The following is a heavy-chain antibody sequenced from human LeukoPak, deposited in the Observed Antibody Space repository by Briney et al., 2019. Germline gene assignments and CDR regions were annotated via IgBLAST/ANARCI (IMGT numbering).Heavy chain of an antibody. CDR3: ARGGEQQLVLNAFDI. V-gene: IGHV1-69*13. CDR2: IIPIFGTA. J-gene: IGHJ3*02. CDR1: GGTFSSYA. D-gene: IGHD6-13*01. Sequence: SVKVSCKASGGTFSSYAISWVRQAPGQGLEWMGGIIPIFGTANYAQKFQGRVTITADESTSTAYMELSSLRSEDTAVYYCARGGEQQLVLNAFDIWGQGTMVTVSS.